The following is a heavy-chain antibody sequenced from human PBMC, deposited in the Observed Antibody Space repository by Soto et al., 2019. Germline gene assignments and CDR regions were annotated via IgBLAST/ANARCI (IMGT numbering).Heavy chain of an antibody. CDR2: INSSGGST. Sequence: ASVKVSCKASGYTFTSYYMHWVRQAPGQGLEWMGIINSSGGSTSYAQKFQGRVNMTRDTSTSTVYMELSSLRSEDTAVYYCARWVPMVKAFDIWGQGTMVTVSS. D-gene: IGHD3-10*01. CDR1: GYTFTSYY. J-gene: IGHJ3*02. CDR3: ARWVPMVKAFDI. V-gene: IGHV1-46*01.